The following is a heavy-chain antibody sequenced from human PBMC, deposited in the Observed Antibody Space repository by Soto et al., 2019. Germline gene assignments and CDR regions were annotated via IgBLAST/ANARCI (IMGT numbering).Heavy chain of an antibody. CDR3: ARDSGAKLSSS. CDR2: IVPIYRTA. CDR1: GGTFSSYR. J-gene: IGHJ4*02. D-gene: IGHD6-13*01. V-gene: IGHV1-69*13. Sequence: SVKVSCKASGGTFSSYRFNWVRQARGQGLEWLGGIVPIYRTADYAQKFQGRVTITADESTRTVYMELSSLKSQDTALYYCARDSGAKLSSSWGQGTLVTVS.